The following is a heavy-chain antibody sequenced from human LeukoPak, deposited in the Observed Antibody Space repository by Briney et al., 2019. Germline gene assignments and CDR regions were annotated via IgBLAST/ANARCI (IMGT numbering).Heavy chain of an antibody. Sequence: ASVKVSCKASGYTFSVYYMQWVRQAPGQGLEWMGWINPRGGSTNYAQKFQGRVTMTRDTSTTTVYMELSSLRSDDTAVYYCARDKDVDTGLEYWGQGTLVTVSS. J-gene: IGHJ4*02. D-gene: IGHD5-18*01. V-gene: IGHV1-46*01. CDR1: GYTFSVYY. CDR2: INPRGGST. CDR3: ARDKDVDTGLEY.